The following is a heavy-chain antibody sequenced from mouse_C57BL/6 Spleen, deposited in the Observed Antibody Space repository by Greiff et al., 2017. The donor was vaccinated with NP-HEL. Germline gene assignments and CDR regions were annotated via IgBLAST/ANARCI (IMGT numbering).Heavy chain of an antibody. CDR1: GYSITSGYY. CDR3: ARRVPREYFDV. Sequence: VQLKESGPGLVKPSQSLSLTCSVTGYSITSGYYWNWIRQFPGNKLEWMGYISYDGSNNYNPSLKNRISITRDTSKNQFFLKLNSVTTEDTATYYCARRVPREYFDVWGTGTTVTVSS. CDR2: ISYDGSN. V-gene: IGHV3-6*01. J-gene: IGHJ1*03.